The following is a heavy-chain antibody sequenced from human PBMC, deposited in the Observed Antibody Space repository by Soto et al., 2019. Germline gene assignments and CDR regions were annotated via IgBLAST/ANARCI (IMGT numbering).Heavy chain of an antibody. CDR3: ARARSDDLNSFYAFDL. Sequence: SETLSLTCTVSGGSVSIGSHYWSWIRQPPGKGLEWIAYIYHSGSTDYNPSLKSRVAISVDLSRNQFSLRLDSVTAADTAVYYCARARSDDLNSFYAFDLWGQGTMVTVSS. CDR2: IYHSGST. V-gene: IGHV4-61*01. J-gene: IGHJ3*01. D-gene: IGHD1-1*01. CDR1: GGSVSIGSHY.